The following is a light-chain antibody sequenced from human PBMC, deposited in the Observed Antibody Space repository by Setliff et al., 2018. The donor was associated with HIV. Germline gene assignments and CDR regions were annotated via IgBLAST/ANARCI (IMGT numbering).Light chain of an antibody. V-gene: IGLV1-44*01. CDR1: NSNIGSNF. CDR3: ASWDDSLIGDV. CDR2: NND. J-gene: IGLJ1*01. Sequence: QSVLTQPPSASGSPGQRVTISCSGVNSNIGSNFVSWYQHLPGAAPKLLIYNNDQRPAGVPDRVSGSKSGTSASLAISGLQSDDEADYYCASWDDSLIGDVFGSGTKVTVL.